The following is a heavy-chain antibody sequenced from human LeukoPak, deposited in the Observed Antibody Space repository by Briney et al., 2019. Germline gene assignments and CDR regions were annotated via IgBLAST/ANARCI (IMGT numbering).Heavy chain of an antibody. CDR2: ISGSGGSA. CDR3: AKVARSGYGYSFDYWGAFDI. D-gene: IGHD5-18*01. V-gene: IGHV3-23*01. J-gene: IGHJ3*02. Sequence: GGSLRLPCAASEFTFSSYDMSWVRQAPGKGLEWVSVISGSGGSAYYADSVKVRFTISRDNSENTLYLQLNSLRAEDTAVYYCAKVARSGYGYSFDYWGAFDIWGQGTMVTVSS. CDR1: EFTFSSYD.